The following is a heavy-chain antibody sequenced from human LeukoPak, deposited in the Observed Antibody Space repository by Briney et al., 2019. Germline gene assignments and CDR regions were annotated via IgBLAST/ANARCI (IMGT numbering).Heavy chain of an antibody. CDR2: INPNSGDT. CDR1: GSTFTDYY. Sequence: ASVQVSCKASGSTFTDYYINWVRQAPGQGLEWIGWINPNSGDTNYAQKFQDRVTMTRDTSISTAYIELNLLRSDDTAVFYCARGDYYGSPKVVAAWGQGTLVTVSS. J-gene: IGHJ5*02. V-gene: IGHV1-2*02. D-gene: IGHD3-10*01. CDR3: ARGDYYGSPKVVAA.